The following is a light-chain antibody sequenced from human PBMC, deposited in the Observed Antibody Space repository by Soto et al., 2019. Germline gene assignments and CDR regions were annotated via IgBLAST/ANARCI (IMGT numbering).Light chain of an antibody. CDR2: GAS. Sequence: VLTQSPGTLSLSPGERATLSCRASQSVSSTYLAWYQHKPGQAPRLLIYGASRRATGIPDRFSGSGSGTDFTLTISRLEPEDFAVYYCQQYGGSPPITFSQGTRLEIK. V-gene: IGKV3-20*01. CDR1: QSVSSTY. CDR3: QQYGGSPPIT. J-gene: IGKJ5*01.